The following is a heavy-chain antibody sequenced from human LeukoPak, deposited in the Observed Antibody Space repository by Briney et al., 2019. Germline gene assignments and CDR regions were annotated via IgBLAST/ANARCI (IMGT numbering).Heavy chain of an antibody. CDR2: IYYSGST. CDR3: ARLGYDSSTE. CDR1: GGSISSYY. D-gene: IGHD3-22*01. V-gene: IGHV4-59*08. J-gene: IGHJ4*02. Sequence: PSETLSLTCTVSGGSISSYYWSWIRQPPGKGLEWIGYIYYSGSTNYNPSLKSRVTISVDTSKNQFSLKLSSVTAADTAVYYCARLGYDSSTEWGQGTLVTVSS.